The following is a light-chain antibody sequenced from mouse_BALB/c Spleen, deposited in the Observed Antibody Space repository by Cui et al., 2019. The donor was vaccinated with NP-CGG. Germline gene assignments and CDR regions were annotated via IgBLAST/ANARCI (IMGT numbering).Light chain of an antibody. Sequence: HAVVTQESALTTLPGETVTITCRSSTGAVTTSNYANWVQEKPDHLFTGLIGGTNNRAPGVSARFSGSLIGDKAALTITGAQTEDEAIYFCALWYSNHWVFGGGTKLTVL. CDR3: ALWYSNHWV. CDR1: TGAVTTSNY. J-gene: IGLJ1*01. V-gene: IGLV1*01. CDR2: GTN.